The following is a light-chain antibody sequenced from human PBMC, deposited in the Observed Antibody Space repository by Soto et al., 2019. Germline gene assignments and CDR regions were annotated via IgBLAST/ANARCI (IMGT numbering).Light chain of an antibody. J-gene: IGKJ1*01. V-gene: IGKV1-39*01. CDR1: QTISTH. Sequence: DIQLTQSPSSLSASVGDRVTITCRASQTISTHLNWYQQKPGKAPKLLLYAASSLQSGVPSRFSGSGSWTDFILSISSLQLEDFATYFCQQGYTTPGTFGQGTKVEIK. CDR3: QQGYTTPGT. CDR2: AAS.